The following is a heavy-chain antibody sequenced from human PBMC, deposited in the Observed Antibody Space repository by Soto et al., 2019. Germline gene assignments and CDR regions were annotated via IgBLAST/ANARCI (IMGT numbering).Heavy chain of an antibody. Sequence: QVQLQQWGAGLLKPSETLSLTCAVYGGSFSGYYWSWIRQPPGKGLEWIGEINHSGSTNYNPSLTSLVPITVDTSKNQFSLKLSSVTAADTALYYCARWLRRVTTYYYYYGMDVWGQGTTVTVSS. J-gene: IGHJ6*02. CDR3: ARWLRRVTTYYYYYGMDV. V-gene: IGHV4-34*01. D-gene: IGHD4-17*01. CDR1: GGSFSGYY. CDR2: INHSGST.